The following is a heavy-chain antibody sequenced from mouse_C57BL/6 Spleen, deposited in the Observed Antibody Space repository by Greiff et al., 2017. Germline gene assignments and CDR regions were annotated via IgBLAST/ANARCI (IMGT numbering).Heavy chain of an antibody. CDR3: ARVREANLYAMGY. CDR2: IHPNSGST. Sequence: QVQLQQPGAELVKPGASVKLSCKASGYTFTSYWMHWVKQRPGQGLEWIGMIHPNSGSTNYNEKFESQATLTVDKSSSTAYMQLSSLTSENSAVYDCARVREANLYAMGYWGQGTSVTVSS. D-gene: IGHD6-1*01. CDR1: GYTFTSYW. J-gene: IGHJ4*01. V-gene: IGHV1-64*01.